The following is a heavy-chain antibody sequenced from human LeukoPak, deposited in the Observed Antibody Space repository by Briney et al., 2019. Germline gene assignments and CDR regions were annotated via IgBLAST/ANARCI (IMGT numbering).Heavy chain of an antibody. J-gene: IGHJ4*02. CDR1: GFAFNTYA. V-gene: IGHV3-30*04. Sequence: PGGSLRLSCAVSGFAFNTYAMNWVRQAPGKGLEWVIVISNDGSKKYYADSVKGRFTISRDNSKNTLYLQMNSLRAEDTAIYYCATARGPAWFGGVLDYWGQGILVTVSS. CDR3: ATARGPAWFGGVLDY. D-gene: IGHD3-16*01. CDR2: ISNDGSKK.